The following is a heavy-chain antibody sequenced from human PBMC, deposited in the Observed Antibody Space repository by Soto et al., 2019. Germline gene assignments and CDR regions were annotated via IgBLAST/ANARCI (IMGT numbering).Heavy chain of an antibody. D-gene: IGHD6-6*01. CDR3: AREVSSSSSESDAFDI. CDR1: GFTFSSYA. V-gene: IGHV3-30*14. CDR2: ISYDGSNK. J-gene: IGHJ3*02. Sequence: PGGSLRLSCAASGFTFSSYAMHWVRQAPGKGLEWVAVISYDGSNKYYADSVKGRFTISRDNSKNTLYLQMNSLRAEDTAVYYCAREVSSSSSESDAFDIWGQGTMVTVSS.